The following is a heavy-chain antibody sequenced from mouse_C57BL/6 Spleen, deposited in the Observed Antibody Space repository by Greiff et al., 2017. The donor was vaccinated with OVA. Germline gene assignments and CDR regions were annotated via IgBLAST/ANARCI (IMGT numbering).Heavy chain of an antibody. J-gene: IGHJ2*01. Sequence: QVQLQQPGAELVKPGASVKLSCKASGYTFTSYWMHWVKQRPGQGLEWIGMIHPNSGSTNYNEKFKSKATLTVDKSSSTAYMQLSSLTSEDSAVYYCARGRYDYDYFDYWGQGTTLTVSS. CDR3: ARGRYDYDYFDY. D-gene: IGHD2-4*01. CDR1: GYTFTSYW. CDR2: IHPNSGST. V-gene: IGHV1-64*01.